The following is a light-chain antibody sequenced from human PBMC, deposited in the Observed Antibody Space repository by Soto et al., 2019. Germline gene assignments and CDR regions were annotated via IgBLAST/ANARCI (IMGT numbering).Light chain of an antibody. J-gene: IGKJ1*01. V-gene: IGKV3-20*01. CDR3: QQYGSSPVT. CDR2: GAS. Sequence: EIVLTQSPGTLSLSPGERATLSCRASQSVSSSYLAWYQQKPGQAPRLLIYGASSRATGIPNRFSGSGSGTDFHLNVSRLEPEDFAVDYCQQYGSSPVTFGQGTKVQI. CDR1: QSVSSSY.